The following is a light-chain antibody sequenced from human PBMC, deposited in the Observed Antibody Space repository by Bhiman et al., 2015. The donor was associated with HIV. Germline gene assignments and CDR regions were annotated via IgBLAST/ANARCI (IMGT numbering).Light chain of an antibody. CDR1: SSDVGAYNY. Sequence: QSALTQPASVSGSPGQSITISCTGTSSDVGAYNYVSWYQQQSGKAPKLMIYDVSKRPSGVSARFSGSKSGNTASLTISGLQAEDEANYYCCSYAPVSTYVFGTGTKVTVL. J-gene: IGLJ1*01. CDR3: CSYAPVSTYV. CDR2: DVS. V-gene: IGLV2-23*02.